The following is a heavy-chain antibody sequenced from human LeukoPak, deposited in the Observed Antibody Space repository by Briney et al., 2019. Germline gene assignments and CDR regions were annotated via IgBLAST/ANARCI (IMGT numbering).Heavy chain of an antibody. CDR2: VYSRGST. D-gene: IGHD2-21*02. CDR1: GGSISSGSYY. J-gene: IGHJ4*02. V-gene: IGHV4-61*02. CDR3: ARGGYCGGDCYFYY. Sequence: PSETLSLTCTVPGGSISSGSYYWSWIRQPAGKGLEWIGRVYSRGSTNYNPSLKSRVSISVDTSKNQFSLRLSSVTAADTAVYYCARGGYCGGDCYFYYWGQGTLVTVSS.